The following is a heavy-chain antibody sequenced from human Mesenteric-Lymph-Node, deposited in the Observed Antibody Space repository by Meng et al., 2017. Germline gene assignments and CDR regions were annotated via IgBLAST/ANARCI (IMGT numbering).Heavy chain of an antibody. CDR3: VRSYINGAHPRDY. CDR2: INPSSGFA. CDR1: GYTFIDYY. V-gene: IGHV1-2*06. D-gene: IGHD1-20*01. J-gene: IGHJ4*02. Sequence: GQLVQSGAEVKTPVASVGVSCKASGYTFIDYYVHWVRQAPGQGLEWMGRINPSSGFAEYGRKFQGRVTVTRDTSITTAYVELSRLSSDDTAVYYCVRSYINGAHPRDYWGQGTLVTVSS.